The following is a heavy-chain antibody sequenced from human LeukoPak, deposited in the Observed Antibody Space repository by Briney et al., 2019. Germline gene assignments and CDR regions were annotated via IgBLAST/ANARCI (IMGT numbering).Heavy chain of an antibody. Sequence: GSLRLSCVASGFTFSSYWMHWVRQAPGKGLEWVSRINEDASTITYAGSVKGRFTISRENAMNTLYLQMNSLRAEDTAVYYCVRDLILVWTPGDDFDHWGQGTLVTVSS. J-gene: IGHJ4*02. CDR1: GFTFSSYW. CDR2: INEDASTI. V-gene: IGHV3-74*03. CDR3: VRDLILVWTPGDDFDH. D-gene: IGHD3-16*01.